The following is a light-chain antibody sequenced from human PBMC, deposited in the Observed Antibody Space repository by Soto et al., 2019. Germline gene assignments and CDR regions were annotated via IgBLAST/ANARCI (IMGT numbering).Light chain of an antibody. J-gene: IGKJ2*01. V-gene: IGKV1-17*01. CDR1: QGIRYD. Sequence: DIQMTQSPSSLSASVGDRVTITCRASQGIRYDLGWYQQKPGKAPKRLIYAASSLQTGVPSRFSGSGSWTEFTLTISSLQPEDFATYYCLQHNSYFTFGQGPKLEIK. CDR2: AAS. CDR3: LQHNSYFT.